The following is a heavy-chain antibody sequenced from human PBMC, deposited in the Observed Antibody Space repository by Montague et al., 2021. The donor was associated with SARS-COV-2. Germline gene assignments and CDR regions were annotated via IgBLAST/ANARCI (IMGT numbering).Heavy chain of an antibody. CDR2: IYHSGST. D-gene: IGHD2-8*01. Sequence: SETLSLTCTVSGGSISSSTYYWGWIRQPPGKGLEWIGNIYHSGSTNYNPSLEIRVTISVDTSKNHFSLRLSSVTAADTAVFYCAREGLANKWNGLDTWGQGTPVTVSS. CDR1: GGSISSSTYY. CDR3: AREGLANKWNGLDT. V-gene: IGHV4-39*02. J-gene: IGHJ5*02.